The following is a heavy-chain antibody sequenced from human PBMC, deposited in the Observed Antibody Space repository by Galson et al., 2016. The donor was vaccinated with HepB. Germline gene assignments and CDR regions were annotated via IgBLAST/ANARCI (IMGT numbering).Heavy chain of an antibody. V-gene: IGHV4-34*01. CDR1: GGSFSGYY. CDR2: INHSGST. CDR3: ARGRGGHSYGLDYYYGMDV. Sequence: ETLSLTCAVYGGSFSGYYWSWIRQPPGKGLEWTGEINHSGSTIYNPSLKSRVTISVDTSKNQFSLRLTSLTAADTAVYYCARGRGGHSYGLDYYYGMDVWGKGTTVTVSS. J-gene: IGHJ6*04. D-gene: IGHD5-18*01.